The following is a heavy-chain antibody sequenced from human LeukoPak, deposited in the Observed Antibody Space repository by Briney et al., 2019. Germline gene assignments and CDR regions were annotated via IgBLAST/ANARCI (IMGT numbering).Heavy chain of an antibody. CDR2: INAGNGNT. Sequence: GASVKVSCKASGYTFTSYAMHWVRQAPGQRLEWMGWINAGNGNTKYSQKFQGRVTITRDTSASTAYMELSSLRSEDTAVYYCARGWLMKIAFDIWGQGTMVIVSS. CDR3: ARGWLMKIAFDI. D-gene: IGHD3-16*01. J-gene: IGHJ3*02. V-gene: IGHV1-3*01. CDR1: GYTFTSYA.